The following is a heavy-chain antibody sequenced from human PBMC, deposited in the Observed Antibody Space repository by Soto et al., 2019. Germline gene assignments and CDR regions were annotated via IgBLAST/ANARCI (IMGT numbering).Heavy chain of an antibody. CDR3: ARDIGSTYGDYVH. D-gene: IGHD4-17*01. CDR2: IYSGGST. CDR1: GFTVSSNY. J-gene: IGHJ4*02. Sequence: EVQLVETGGGLIQPGGSLRLSCAASGFTVSSNYMSWVRQAPGKGLEWVSVIYSGGSTYYADSVKGRFTISRDNSKNTLYLQMNSLRAEDTAVYYCARDIGSTYGDYVHWGQGTLVTVSS. V-gene: IGHV3-53*05.